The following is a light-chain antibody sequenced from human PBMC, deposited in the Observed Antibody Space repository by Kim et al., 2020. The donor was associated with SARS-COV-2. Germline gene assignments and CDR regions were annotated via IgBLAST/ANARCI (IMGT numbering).Light chain of an antibody. CDR3: QSYDSSLSGWV. V-gene: IGLV1-40*01. Sequence: QRVTITCTGSSANIGASYAVHGYQQHPGTAPKLIIYGNSNRPSGVPDRFSGSKSGTSASLAITGLQAEDEADYYCQSYDSSLSGWVFGGGTKLTVL. J-gene: IGLJ3*02. CDR1: SANIGASYA. CDR2: GNS.